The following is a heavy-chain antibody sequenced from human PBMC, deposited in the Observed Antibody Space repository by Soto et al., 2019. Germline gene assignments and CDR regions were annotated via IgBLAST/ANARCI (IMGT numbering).Heavy chain of an antibody. D-gene: IGHD4-17*01. Sequence: SETLSLTCAVYGGSFSGYYWSWIRQPPGKGLEWIGEINHSGSTNYDPSLKSRVTISVDTSKNQFSLKLSSVTAADTAVYYCARTVRCLDYWGQGTLVTVSS. CDR2: INHSGST. CDR3: ARTVRCLDY. CDR1: GGSFSGYY. J-gene: IGHJ4*02. V-gene: IGHV4-34*01.